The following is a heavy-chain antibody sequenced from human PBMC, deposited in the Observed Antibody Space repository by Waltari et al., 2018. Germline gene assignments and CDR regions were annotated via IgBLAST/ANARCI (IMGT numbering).Heavy chain of an antibody. CDR3: AKEWLAFDAFDI. CDR1: RFTFTSFA. CDR2: ISGSGGST. Sequence: EVLLVEGVGGLVQPGASLRLYCAAARFTFTSFAMSWVRQAPGKGLELVSAISGSGGSTYYADSVKGRFTISRDNSKNTLYLQMNSLRAEDTAVYYCAKEWLAFDAFDIWGQGTMVTVSS. J-gene: IGHJ3*02. V-gene: IGHV3-23*04. D-gene: IGHD6-19*01.